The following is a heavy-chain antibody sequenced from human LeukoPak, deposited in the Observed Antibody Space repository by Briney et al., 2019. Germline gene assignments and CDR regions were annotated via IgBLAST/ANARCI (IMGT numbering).Heavy chain of an antibody. CDR3: ARLVDTAMAAAFDI. CDR1: GGTFSSYA. Sequence: SVKVSCKAPGGTFSSYAISWVRQAPGQGLEWMGRIIPILGIANYAQKFQGRVTITADKSTSTAYMELSSLRSEDTAVYYCARLVDTAMAAAFDIWGQGTMVTVSS. CDR2: IIPILGIA. D-gene: IGHD5-18*01. V-gene: IGHV1-69*04. J-gene: IGHJ3*02.